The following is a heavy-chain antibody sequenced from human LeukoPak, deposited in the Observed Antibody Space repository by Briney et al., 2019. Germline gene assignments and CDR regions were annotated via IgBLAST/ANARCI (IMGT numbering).Heavy chain of an antibody. Sequence: ASVKVSCKASGYTFTDYYMHWVRQAPGRGLEWLGRINPSSGGTNYAQKFQGRVTITRDTSFTTAYMELSRLRSDDTAVYYCGRGTYWGFDSDSWGQGTLVTVSS. D-gene: IGHD7-27*01. CDR1: GYTFTDYY. CDR2: INPSSGGT. CDR3: GRGTYWGFDSDS. J-gene: IGHJ4*02. V-gene: IGHV1-2*06.